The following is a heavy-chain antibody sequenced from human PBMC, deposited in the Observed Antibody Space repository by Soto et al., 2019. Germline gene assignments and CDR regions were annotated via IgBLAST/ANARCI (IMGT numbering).Heavy chain of an antibody. Sequence: ASVKVSCKASGYTLTNYYLHWLRQAPGQGLEWVGKINPSGGSTNYAQKFQGRVTMTRDTSTSTVYMEVSSLRSEDTAVYYCAREIAVAGTVFDYWGQGTLVTVSS. D-gene: IGHD6-19*01. CDR3: AREIAVAGTVFDY. J-gene: IGHJ4*02. CDR2: INPSGGST. CDR1: GYTLTNYY. V-gene: IGHV1-46*01.